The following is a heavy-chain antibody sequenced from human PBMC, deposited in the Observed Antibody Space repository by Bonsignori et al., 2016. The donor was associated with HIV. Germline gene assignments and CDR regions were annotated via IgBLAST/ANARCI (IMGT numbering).Heavy chain of an antibody. Sequence: VRQAPGKGLEYVSGISSHGVHTYYTNSVKGRFTISRDNSKNTLYLQMGSLRTEDMAVYYCARDQGGYCSGDSCYSDYWGQGTLVTVSS. CDR3: ARDQGGYCSGDSCYSDY. V-gene: IGHV3-64*01. D-gene: IGHD2-15*01. J-gene: IGHJ4*02. CDR2: ISSHGVHT.